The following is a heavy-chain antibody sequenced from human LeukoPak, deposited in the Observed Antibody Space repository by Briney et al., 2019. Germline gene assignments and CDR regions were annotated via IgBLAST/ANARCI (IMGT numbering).Heavy chain of an antibody. V-gene: IGHV5-51*01. Sequence: GESLKISCKGSGYSFNNYWIGWVRQMPGKGLEWMGIIYPGDSDTRYSPSFQGQVTISADKSISTAFLQWSSPKASDTAMYYCARRGDSYGYLVAFDIWGQGTMVTVSS. D-gene: IGHD5-18*01. CDR1: GYSFNNYW. CDR2: IYPGDSDT. CDR3: ARRGDSYGYLVAFDI. J-gene: IGHJ3*02.